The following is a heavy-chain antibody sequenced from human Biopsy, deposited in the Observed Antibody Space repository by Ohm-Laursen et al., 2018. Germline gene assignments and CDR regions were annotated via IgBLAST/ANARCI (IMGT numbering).Heavy chain of an antibody. V-gene: IGHV3-72*01. CDR2: IRDNANGYTT. CDR1: GFSLSDNY. D-gene: IGHD2-15*01. J-gene: IGHJ5*01. CDR3: ARAGRYCSGGGCYSWFDS. Sequence: SLRLSCAASGFSLSDNYMDWVRQAPGKGLEWVGRIRDNANGYTTDYAASVKGRFTISRDDSKNSLYLQMNSLKTEDTALYYCARAGRYCSGGGCYSWFDSWGQGTLVTVSS.